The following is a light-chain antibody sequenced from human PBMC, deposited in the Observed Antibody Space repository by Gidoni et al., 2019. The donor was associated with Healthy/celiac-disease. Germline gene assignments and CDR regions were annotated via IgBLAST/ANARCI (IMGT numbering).Light chain of an antibody. CDR2: AAS. J-gene: IGKJ2*01. CDR3: QQSYSTPPYT. V-gene: IGKV1-39*01. Sequence: DIQMTQSPSSLSASVGDRVTITCRASQSISSYLNWYQQKPGKAPKLLIYAASSLQSGVPSRFRGSGSGTDFTLTISRLQPEDFATYYCQQSYSTPPYTFGQGTKLEIK. CDR1: QSISSY.